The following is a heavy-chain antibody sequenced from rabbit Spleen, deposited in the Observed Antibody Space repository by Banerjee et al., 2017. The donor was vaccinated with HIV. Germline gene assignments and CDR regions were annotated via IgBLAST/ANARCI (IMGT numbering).Heavy chain of an antibody. CDR3: ARDTGTSFSTYGMDL. V-gene: IGHV1S40*01. CDR2: IYAGSSGST. Sequence: QSLEESGGGLVKPGASLTLTCKASGFSFNSGYDMCWVRQALGKGLEWIACIYAGSSGSTYSAIWAKGRFTISKASSTTVTLQMTSLTAADTATYFCARDTGTSFSTYGMDLWGPGTLVTVS. J-gene: IGHJ6*01. D-gene: IGHD8-1*01. CDR1: GFSFNSGYD.